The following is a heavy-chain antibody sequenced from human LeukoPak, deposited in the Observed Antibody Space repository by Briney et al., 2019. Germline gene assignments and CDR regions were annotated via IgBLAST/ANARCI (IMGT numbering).Heavy chain of an antibody. Sequence: GGSLRLSCAASGFTFSSYWMSWVRQAPGKGLEWVANIKQDGSEKYYVDSVKGRFTISRDNAKNSLYLQMNSLRAEDTAVYYCARDPLLYYYDSRYYWGQGTWSPSPQ. CDR1: GFTFSSYW. J-gene: IGHJ4*02. CDR3: ARDPLLYYYDSRYY. V-gene: IGHV3-7*01. CDR2: IKQDGSEK. D-gene: IGHD3-22*01.